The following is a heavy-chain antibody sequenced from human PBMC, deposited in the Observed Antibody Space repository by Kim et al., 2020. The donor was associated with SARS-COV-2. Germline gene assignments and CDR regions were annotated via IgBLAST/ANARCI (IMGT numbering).Heavy chain of an antibody. CDR2: INSKTDGGTT. CDR1: GFTFSNAW. V-gene: IGHV3-15*01. CDR3: TTRPHY. Sequence: GGSLRLSCAASGFTFSNAWMSWVRQAPGKGLEWVGRINSKTDGGTTDYAAPVKGRFTISRDDSKNTLYLQMNSLKTEDTAVYYCTTRPHYWGQGTLVTVSS. J-gene: IGHJ4*02.